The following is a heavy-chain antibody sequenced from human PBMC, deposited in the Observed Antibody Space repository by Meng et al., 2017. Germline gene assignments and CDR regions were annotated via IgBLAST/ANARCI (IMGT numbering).Heavy chain of an antibody. D-gene: IGHD3-22*01. CDR1: GGTFSSYA. CDR2: IIPIFGTA. V-gene: IGHV1-69*05. Sequence: SVKVSCKASGGTFSSYAISWVRQAPGQGLEWMGGIIPIFGTANYAQKFQGRVTITTDESTSTAYMELSSLRAEDTAVYYCAKASTMIGVVITTPFDYWGQGTLVTVSS. J-gene: IGHJ4*02. CDR3: AKASTMIGVVITTPFDY.